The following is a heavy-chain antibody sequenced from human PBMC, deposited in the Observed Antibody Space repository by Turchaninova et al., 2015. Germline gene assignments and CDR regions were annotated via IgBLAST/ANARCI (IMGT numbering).Heavy chain of an antibody. J-gene: IGHJ5*02. CDR2: ISSTGTTI. Sequence: GGSLTLSCAASGFTFPGSEMNWVRQPPGKGLEWVSYISSTGTTIDYADSVKGRFTISRDDAKSSLYLQMNSLRAEDTAIYYCARDRARTTPGCFAPWGQGTLVTVSS. CDR1: GFTFPGSE. V-gene: IGHV3-48*03. D-gene: IGHD1-14*01. CDR3: ARDRARTTPGCFAP.